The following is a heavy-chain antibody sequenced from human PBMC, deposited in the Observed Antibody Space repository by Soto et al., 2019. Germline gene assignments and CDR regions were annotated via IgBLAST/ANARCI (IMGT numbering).Heavy chain of an antibody. V-gene: IGHV1-69*02. CDR3: ARGEILWFGELLPVDDAFDI. CDR1: GGTFSSYT. Sequence: SVKVSCKASGGTFSSYTISWVRQAPGQGLEWMGRIIPILGIANYAQKFQGRVTITADKSTSTAYMELSSLRSEDTAVYYCARGEILWFGELLPVDDAFDIWGQGTMVTVSS. CDR2: IIPILGIA. D-gene: IGHD3-10*01. J-gene: IGHJ3*02.